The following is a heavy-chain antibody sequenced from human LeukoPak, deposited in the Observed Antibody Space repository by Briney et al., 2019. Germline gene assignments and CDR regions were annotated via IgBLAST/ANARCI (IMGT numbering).Heavy chain of an antibody. CDR2: ISYDGSNK. V-gene: IGHV3-30*18. CDR3: AKGDNDCSGGSCYPKYYYYYYGMDV. Sequence: PGGSLRLSCAASGFTFSSSWMSWVRQAPGKGLEWVAVISYDGSNKYYTDSVKGRFTISRDNSKNTLYLQMNSLRAEDTAVYYCAKGDNDCSGGSCYPKYYYYYYGMDVWGQGTTVTVSS. D-gene: IGHD2-15*01. CDR1: GFTFSSSW. J-gene: IGHJ6*02.